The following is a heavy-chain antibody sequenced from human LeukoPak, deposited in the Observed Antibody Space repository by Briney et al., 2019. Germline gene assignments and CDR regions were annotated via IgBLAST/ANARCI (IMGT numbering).Heavy chain of an antibody. D-gene: IGHD3-22*01. V-gene: IGHV3-30*03. J-gene: IGHJ4*02. CDR2: ISFDGNSK. CDR1: ELTFSGSG. CDR3: ARCYDSSGYSFDY. Sequence: PGGSLRLSCTLSELTFSGSGMHWVRRAPGKGLEWVALISFDGNSKFYADSVKGRFTISKDNSKNTVYLQMNNLRSEDTAVYYCARCYDSSGYSFDYWGQGTLVTVSS.